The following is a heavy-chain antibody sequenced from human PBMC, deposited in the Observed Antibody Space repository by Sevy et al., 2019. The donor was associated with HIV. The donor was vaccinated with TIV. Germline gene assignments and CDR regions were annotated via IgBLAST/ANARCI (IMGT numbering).Heavy chain of an antibody. Sequence: GGSLRLSCAASAFIFSNYNMNWVRQAPGKGLEWVSSISSSSNDIYYADSVKGRFTISRDNAKNSLYLQMNSLRAEDTAVYYCAGGRYDSSGSFDAFDIWGQGTMVTVSS. CDR1: AFIFSNYN. V-gene: IGHV3-21*01. J-gene: IGHJ3*02. D-gene: IGHD3-22*01. CDR3: AGGRYDSSGSFDAFDI. CDR2: ISSSSNDI.